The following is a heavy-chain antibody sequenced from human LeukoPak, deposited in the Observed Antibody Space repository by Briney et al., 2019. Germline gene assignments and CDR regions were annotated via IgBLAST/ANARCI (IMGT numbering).Heavy chain of an antibody. CDR1: GYTFTSYG. CDR2: ISAYNGNT. D-gene: IGHD7-27*01. CDR3: ARLGSILIQDTGRGGY. J-gene: IGHJ4*02. V-gene: IGHV1-18*01. Sequence: ASVKVSCKASGYTFTSYGISWVRQAPGQGLEWMGWISAYNGNTNYAQKLQGRVTMTRDTSISTAYMELSTLRSDDTAVYYCARLGSILIQDTGRGGYWGQGTLVAVSS.